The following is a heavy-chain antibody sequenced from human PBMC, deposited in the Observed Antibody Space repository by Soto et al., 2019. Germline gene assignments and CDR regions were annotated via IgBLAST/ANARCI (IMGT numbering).Heavy chain of an antibody. CDR1: GFTFSSYA. J-gene: IGHJ4*02. Sequence: PGGSLRLSCGASGFTFSSYAMHWVRQAPGKGLEWVAVISYDGSNKYYADSVKGRFTISRDNSKNTLYLQMNSLRAEDTAVYYCARESEWELLAFDYWGQGTLVTVSS. V-gene: IGHV3-30-3*01. D-gene: IGHD1-26*01. CDR2: ISYDGSNK. CDR3: ARESEWELLAFDY.